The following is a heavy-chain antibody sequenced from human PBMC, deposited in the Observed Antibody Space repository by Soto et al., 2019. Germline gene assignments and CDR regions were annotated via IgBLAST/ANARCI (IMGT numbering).Heavy chain of an antibody. D-gene: IGHD1-20*01. V-gene: IGHV3-33*01. CDR1: GFDFKTYG. CDR3: VRTACVINNCSYRGVR. J-gene: IGHJ4*02. CDR2: IGFDGTNI. Sequence: QGQLVASGGGVVQPGRSLRLSCVASGFDFKTYGMHWVRQAPGKGLEWVAVIGFDGTNIHYSDSVRGRFSISRDNSENTVSLQMNSLRGEDTALYYCVRTACVINNCSYRGVRWGQGTLVTV.